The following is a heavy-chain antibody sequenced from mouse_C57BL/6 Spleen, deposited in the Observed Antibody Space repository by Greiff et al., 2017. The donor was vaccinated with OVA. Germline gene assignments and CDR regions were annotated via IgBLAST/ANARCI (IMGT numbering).Heavy chain of an antibody. Sequence: EVQVVESEGGLVQPGSSMKLSCTASGFTFSDYYMAWVRQVPEKGLEWVANINYDGSSTYYLDSLKSRFIISRDNAKNILYLQMSSLKSEDTATYYCARSTMVTLDYWGQGTTLTVSS. J-gene: IGHJ2*01. CDR2: INYDGSST. CDR3: ARSTMVTLDY. D-gene: IGHD2-2*01. CDR1: GFTFSDYY. V-gene: IGHV5-16*01.